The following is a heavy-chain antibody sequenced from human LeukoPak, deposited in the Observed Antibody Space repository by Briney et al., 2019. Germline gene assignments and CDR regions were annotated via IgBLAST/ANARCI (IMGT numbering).Heavy chain of an antibody. CDR2: IYTSGST. Sequence: KPSETLSLTCTVSGGSISSYYWSWIRQPAGKGLEWIGRIYTSGSTNYNPSLKSRVTISVDTSKNQFSLKLSSVTAADTAVYYCAREVPAATQLWRYYYSYYMDVWGKGTTVTVSS. J-gene: IGHJ6*03. CDR3: AREVPAATQLWRYYYSYYMDV. D-gene: IGHD2-2*01. CDR1: GGSISSYY. V-gene: IGHV4-4*07.